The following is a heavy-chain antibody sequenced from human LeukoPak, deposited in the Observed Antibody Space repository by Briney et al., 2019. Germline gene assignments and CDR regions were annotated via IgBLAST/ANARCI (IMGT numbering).Heavy chain of an antibody. CDR2: ISSRSNYI. CDR1: GFTFSSYS. Sequence: GGALRLSCAASGFTFSSYSMIWVRQAPGKGLEWVSSISSRSNYIYYADSVKGRFNISRDNAKNSLYLQMNSLRAEDTAVYYCARGGLDDDGDYPDAFDIWGQGTMVTVSS. V-gene: IGHV3-21*06. CDR3: ARGGLDDDGDYPDAFDI. J-gene: IGHJ3*02. D-gene: IGHD4-17*01.